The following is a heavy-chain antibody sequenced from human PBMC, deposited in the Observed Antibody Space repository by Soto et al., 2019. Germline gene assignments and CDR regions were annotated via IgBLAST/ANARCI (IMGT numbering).Heavy chain of an antibody. CDR1: GFTFSRYA. CDR3: ARSRSGAVADSFDF. J-gene: IGHJ4*02. D-gene: IGHD3-10*01. CDR2: ISRDGTNK. Sequence: GGSLRLSCAASGFTFSRYAIHWVRQAPGKGLEWVAVISRDGTNKYYVDSVKGRFTISRDNSRNTLYLQMNSLRHEDAAVYYCARSRSGAVADSFDFWGQGTLVAVSS. V-gene: IGHV3-30*04.